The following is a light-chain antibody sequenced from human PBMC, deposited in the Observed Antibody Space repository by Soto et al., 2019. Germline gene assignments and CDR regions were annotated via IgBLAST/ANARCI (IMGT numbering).Light chain of an antibody. V-gene: IGKV3-11*01. CDR3: QQRSNWLLT. CDR1: QRVASY. CDR2: DTS. Sequence: PGERATLSCRASQRVASYLAWYQQKPGQAPRLLIYDTSNRATGIPARFSGSGSGTDFTLTISSLEPEDFALYYCQQRSNWLLTFGGGTKVEIK. J-gene: IGKJ4*01.